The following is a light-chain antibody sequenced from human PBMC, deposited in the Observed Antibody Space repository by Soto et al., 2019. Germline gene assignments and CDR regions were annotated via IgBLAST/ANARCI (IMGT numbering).Light chain of an antibody. CDR1: QSVGSN. Sequence: TLSVSPGERATLSCRASQSVGSNLAWYQQKPGQAPRLLIYGASTRANGIPARFSGTGSGTEFTLTISSLQSEDFALYYCQQYTKWPRFGPGTKVEIK. CDR2: GAS. CDR3: QQYTKWPR. V-gene: IGKV3-15*01. J-gene: IGKJ3*01.